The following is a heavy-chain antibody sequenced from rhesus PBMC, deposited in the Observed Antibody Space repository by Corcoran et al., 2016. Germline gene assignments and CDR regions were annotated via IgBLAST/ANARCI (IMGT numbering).Heavy chain of an antibody. Sequence: EVQLVESGGGLVQPGGSLRLSCAASGCTFSNVWMNWVRQAPGKGLDWVARIKSKADGGTADYAASVKGRFTISRDDSKNTLYLQMNSLKTEDTAVYYCTTDPNYNIWTGSGCYDDAFDFWG. CDR2: IKSKADGGTA. V-gene: IGHV3-30*01. D-gene: IGHD3-3*01. CDR1: GCTFSNVW. CDR3: TTDPNYNIWTGSGCYDDAFDF. J-gene: IGHJ3*01.